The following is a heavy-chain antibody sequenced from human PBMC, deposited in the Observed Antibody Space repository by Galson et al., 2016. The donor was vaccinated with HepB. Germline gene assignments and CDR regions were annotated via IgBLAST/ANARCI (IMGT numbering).Heavy chain of an antibody. Sequence: CAISGDSVSSNSAAWTWIRQSPLRGHEWLGRTYYRSKWYNDYAVSVKSRITIHPDTSKNQFSLQLNSVTPEDTAVYYCARVRCSTFRCQNWFDPWGQGTLFTVSS. CDR3: ARVRCSTFRCQNWFDP. J-gene: IGHJ5*02. V-gene: IGHV6-1*01. CDR1: GDSVSSNSAA. CDR2: TYYRSKWYN. D-gene: IGHD2/OR15-2a*01.